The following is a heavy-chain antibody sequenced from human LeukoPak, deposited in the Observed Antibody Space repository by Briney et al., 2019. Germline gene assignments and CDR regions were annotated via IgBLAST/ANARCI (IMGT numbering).Heavy chain of an antibody. CDR1: GFTFSSYW. Sequence: GGSLRLSCAASGFTFSSYWMHWVRQTPGKGLLWVARIKSDGSTIYADSVQGRFIISRDNARNSLYLQMNSLRAEDTALYYCARDGDTVLTRGYYYYMDVWGKGTTVTVSS. CDR3: ARDGDTVLTRGYYYYMDV. CDR2: IKSDGST. D-gene: IGHD4-23*01. J-gene: IGHJ6*03. V-gene: IGHV3-74*01.